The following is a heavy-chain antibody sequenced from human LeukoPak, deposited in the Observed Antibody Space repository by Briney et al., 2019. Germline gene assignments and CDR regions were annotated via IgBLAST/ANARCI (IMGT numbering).Heavy chain of an antibody. V-gene: IGHV4-38-2*02. Sequence: KPSETLSLTCTVSGYSISSGYYWGWIRQPPGKGLAWIGSIYHSGSTYYNPSLKSRVTISVDTSKNQFSLKLSSVTAADTAVYYCARERDLLYYYYMDVWGKGTTVTVSS. CDR2: IYHSGST. CDR3: ARERDLLYYYYMDV. J-gene: IGHJ6*03. D-gene: IGHD1-26*01. CDR1: GYSISSGYY.